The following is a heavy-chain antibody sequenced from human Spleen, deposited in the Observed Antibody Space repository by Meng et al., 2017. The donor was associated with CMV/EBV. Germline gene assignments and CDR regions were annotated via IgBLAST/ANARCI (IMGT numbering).Heavy chain of an antibody. J-gene: IGHJ4*02. Sequence: SETLSLTCTVSGGSISSYYWSWIRQPPGKGLEWIGQINYSGSTNYNPSLKSRVTISLDTSKNQFSLKLSSVTAADTAVYYCAIRGASTYTTDFDYWGQGTLVTVSS. V-gene: IGHV4-59*12. CDR3: AIRGASTYTTDFDY. CDR1: GGSISSYY. D-gene: IGHD1-14*01. CDR2: INYSGST.